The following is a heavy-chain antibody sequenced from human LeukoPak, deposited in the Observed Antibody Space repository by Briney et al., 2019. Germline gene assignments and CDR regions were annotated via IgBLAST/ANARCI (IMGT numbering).Heavy chain of an antibody. Sequence: SETLSLTCTVSGGSISSYYWSWIRQPPGKGLEWIGYIYYSGSTYYSPSLTSRVIISVDTSKNQFSLKLSSVTAADTAVYYCARETSQKGAHYMDVWGKGTTVTISS. CDR1: GGSISSYY. CDR2: IYYSGST. V-gene: IGHV4-59*01. D-gene: IGHD3-16*01. CDR3: ARETSQKGAHYMDV. J-gene: IGHJ6*03.